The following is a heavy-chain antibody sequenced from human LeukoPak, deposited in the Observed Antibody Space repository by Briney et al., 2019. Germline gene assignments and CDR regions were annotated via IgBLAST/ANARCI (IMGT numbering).Heavy chain of an antibody. CDR1: GDSVSSNTAA. D-gene: IGHD2-15*01. Sequence: SQTLSLTCALSGDSVSSNTAAWNWVGQSPSRGLEWLGRTYYRSKWYYDYATSVSSRIAINPDTSKNLFSLQLNSVTPEDTAVYYCARDPGYYYGMDVWGQGTTVTVSS. CDR3: ARDPGYYYGMDV. CDR2: TYYRSKWYY. V-gene: IGHV6-1*01. J-gene: IGHJ6*02.